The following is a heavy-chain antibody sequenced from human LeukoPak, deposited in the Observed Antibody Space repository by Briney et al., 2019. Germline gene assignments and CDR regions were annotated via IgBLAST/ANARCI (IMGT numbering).Heavy chain of an antibody. Sequence: GGSLRLSCATSGFTFNIYWMQWVRQVPGKGLVWVSRIDSNGGGATYADSVKGRFATSRDNGNNTMYLQMNSLRAEDTAIYYCARAKYSSRWSLDYWGQGALVTVSS. CDR2: IDSNGGGA. V-gene: IGHV3-74*03. D-gene: IGHD6-13*01. J-gene: IGHJ4*02. CDR1: GFTFNIYW. CDR3: ARAKYSSRWSLDY.